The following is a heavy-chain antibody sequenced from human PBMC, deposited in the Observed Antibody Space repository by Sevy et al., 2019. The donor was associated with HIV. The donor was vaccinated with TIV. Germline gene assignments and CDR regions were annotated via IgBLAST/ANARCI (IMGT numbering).Heavy chain of an antibody. CDR2: VNGDGSDK. D-gene: IGHD3-16*01. CDR1: GFTFSVYW. V-gene: IGHV3-7*01. CDR3: AHETIGRFDS. J-gene: IGHJ4*02. Sequence: GGSLRLSCAASGFTFSVYWMNWVRQAPAKGLEWVANVNGDGSDKHYVDSVEGRFTISRDNGKNLLYLQMNSLRVEDTAVYYCAHETIGRFDSWGQGTLVTVSS.